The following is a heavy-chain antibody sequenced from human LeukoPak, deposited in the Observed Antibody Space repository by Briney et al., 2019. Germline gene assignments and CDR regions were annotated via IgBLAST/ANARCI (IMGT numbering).Heavy chain of an antibody. CDR3: AREGHRGALDI. CDR1: GGSISGGSISGYH. V-gene: IGHV4-61*08. Sequence: SETLSLTCSVSGGSISGGSISGYHWSWIRQPPGKGLELIAYMHYSGTTHYNPSLKSRVSISVDTSRKQISLELTSVTAADTAVYYCAREGHRGALDIWGQGTMVTVSS. CDR2: MHYSGTT. J-gene: IGHJ3*02.